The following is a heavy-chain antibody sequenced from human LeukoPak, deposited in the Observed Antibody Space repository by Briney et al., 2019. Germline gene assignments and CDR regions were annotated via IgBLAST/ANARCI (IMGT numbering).Heavy chain of an antibody. D-gene: IGHD2-2*01. V-gene: IGHV5-51*01. CDR1: GYSFTSYW. CDR3: ARLSFQGGQYQLLWGYFDY. Sequence: GESLKISRKGSGYSFTSYWNGWVRQMPGKGLEWMGIIYPGDSDTRYSPSFQGQVTISADKSISTAYLQWSSLKASDTAMYYCARLSFQGGQYQLLWGYFDYWGQGTLVAVSS. J-gene: IGHJ4*02. CDR2: IYPGDSDT.